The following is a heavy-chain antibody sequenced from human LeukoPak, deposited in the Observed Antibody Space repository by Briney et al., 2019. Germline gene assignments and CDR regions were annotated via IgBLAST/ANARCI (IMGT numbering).Heavy chain of an antibody. J-gene: IGHJ6*04. CDR2: ITWDGGST. V-gene: IGHV3-43D*03. Sequence: GGSLRLSCAASGFTFDDYAMHWVRQAPGKGLEWVSLITWDGGSTYYGDSVKGRFTISRDNSKNSLYLQMNSLRGEDTALYYCAKDILGIGVAGTMDVWGKGTTVTVSS. CDR3: AKDILGIGVAGTMDV. D-gene: IGHD6-19*01. CDR1: GFTFDDYA.